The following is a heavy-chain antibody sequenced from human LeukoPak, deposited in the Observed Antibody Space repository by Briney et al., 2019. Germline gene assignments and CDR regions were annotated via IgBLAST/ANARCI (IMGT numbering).Heavy chain of an antibody. V-gene: IGHV5-51*01. CDR3: ASSSHDSSGTIDY. J-gene: IGHJ4*02. D-gene: IGHD3-22*01. CDR2: IYPGDSDT. Sequence: GESLKISCKGSGYSFTSYWIGWVRQMPGKGLEWMGIIYPGDSDTRYSPSFQGQFTISADKSISTAYLQWSSLKASDTAMYYCASSSHDSSGTIDYWGQGTLVTVSS. CDR1: GYSFTSYW.